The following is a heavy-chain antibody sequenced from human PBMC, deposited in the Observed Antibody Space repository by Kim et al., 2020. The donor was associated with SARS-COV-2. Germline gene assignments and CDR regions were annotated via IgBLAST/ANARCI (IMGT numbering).Heavy chain of an antibody. CDR1: TITLSNYA. CDR2: ISGRGGIT. D-gene: IGHD6-13*01. CDR3: AKLSQQLLNRCYFEI. V-gene: IGHV3-23*01. Sequence: GGSLRLSCTASTITLSNYAMSWVRQAPGKGLEWVATISGRGGITYYADSVKGRFTISRDNYKDIVYLQMDRLRAEDTAIYFCAKLSQQLLNRCYFEIWGR. J-gene: IGHJ2*01.